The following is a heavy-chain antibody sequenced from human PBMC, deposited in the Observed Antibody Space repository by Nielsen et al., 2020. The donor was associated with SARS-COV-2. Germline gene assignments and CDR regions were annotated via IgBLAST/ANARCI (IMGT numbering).Heavy chain of an antibody. CDR1: GFTFDDYA. CDR3: ARLKGYYDSSGPDY. CDR2: ISWNGGST. D-gene: IGHD3-22*01. Sequence: GESLKISCAASGFTFDDYAMHWVRQAPGKGLEWVSGISWNGGSTGYADSVKGRFTISRDNAKNSLYLQMNSLRAEDTALYHCARLKGYYDSSGPDYWGQGTLVTVSS. J-gene: IGHJ4*02. V-gene: IGHV3-20*01.